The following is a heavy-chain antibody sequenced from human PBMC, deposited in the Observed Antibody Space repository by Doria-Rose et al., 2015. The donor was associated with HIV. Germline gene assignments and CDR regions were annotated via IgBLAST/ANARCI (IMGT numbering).Heavy chain of an antibody. CDR1: GFRFDDYA. CDR3: TKRRGVTGIDPFDI. J-gene: IGHJ3*02. V-gene: IGHV3-9*01. D-gene: IGHD2-21*02. CDR2: ISWNSDTI. Sequence: VQFVQSGGGLLQPGRALRLSCAASGFRFDDYAMHWVRQTPGKGLEWVAGISWNSDTIDYADSVKGRLTISRDNAKNSLYLQMNSLRAEDTALYYCTKRRGVTGIDPFDIWGQGTMVIVSS.